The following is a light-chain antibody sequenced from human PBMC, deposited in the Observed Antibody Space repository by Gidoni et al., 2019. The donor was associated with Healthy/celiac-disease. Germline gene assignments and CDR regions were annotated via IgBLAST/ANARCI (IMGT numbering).Light chain of an antibody. J-gene: IGKJ2*01. CDR2: GAS. V-gene: IGKV3-20*01. CDR3: QQYGSSPYT. Sequence: IVLTQSPGTLSLSPGERATLSCRASQSVSSSYLAWYQQKPGQAPRLLIYGASSRATGIPDRFSGSGSGTDFTLTISRLEPEDFAVYYCQQYGSSPYTCGQGTKREIK. CDR1: QSVSSSY.